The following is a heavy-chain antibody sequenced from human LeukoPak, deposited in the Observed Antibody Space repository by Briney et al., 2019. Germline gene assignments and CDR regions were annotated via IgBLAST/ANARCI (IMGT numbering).Heavy chain of an antibody. CDR1: GLTFSNFP. Sequence: PGGSLRLSCAASGLTFSNFPMHWVRQAPGKGLEWVALIHDDGATTNYADSVRGRFTISRDNSKSTVYLQMNSLKPDDTAVYYCATQSITLVVVISPFDYWGQGTLATVSS. CDR3: ATQSITLVVVISPFDY. CDR2: IHDDGATT. V-gene: IGHV3-30*02. D-gene: IGHD3-22*01. J-gene: IGHJ4*02.